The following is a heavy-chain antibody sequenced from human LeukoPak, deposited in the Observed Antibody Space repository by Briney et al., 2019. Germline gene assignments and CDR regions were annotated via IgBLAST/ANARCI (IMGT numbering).Heavy chain of an antibody. CDR3: ARDVIYGSDIYSYGYC. J-gene: IGHJ4*02. Sequence: GGSLRLSCAASGFTVSTNYVSWVRQAPGKGLEWVSVIYRGGGTAYADSVRDRFTISRDNSKNTVYLHMNSLRVEDTAVYYCARDVIYGSDIYSYGYCLGQGTLVTVSS. CDR2: IYRGGGT. CDR1: GFTVSTNY. D-gene: IGHD3-10*01. V-gene: IGHV3-66*01.